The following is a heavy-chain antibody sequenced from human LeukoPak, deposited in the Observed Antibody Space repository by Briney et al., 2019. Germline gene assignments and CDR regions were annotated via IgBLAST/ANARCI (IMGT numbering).Heavy chain of an antibody. J-gene: IGHJ4*02. CDR1: GFTFSNAW. Sequence: PGGSLRLSCAASGFTFSNAWMSWVRQAPGKGLEWVGRIKSKTDGGTTDYAAPVKGRFTISRDDSKNTLYLQMNSLKTEDTAVYYCTTDLGSQVPYSGSWYYFDYWGQGTLVTVSS. D-gene: IGHD6-13*01. CDR3: TTDLGSQVPYSGSWYYFDY. CDR2: IKSKTDGGTT. V-gene: IGHV3-15*01.